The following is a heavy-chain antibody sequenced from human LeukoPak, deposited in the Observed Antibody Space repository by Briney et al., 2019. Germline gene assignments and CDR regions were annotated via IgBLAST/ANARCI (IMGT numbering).Heavy chain of an antibody. CDR1: GGSISSYY. J-gene: IGHJ3*02. CDR2: IYCSEST. D-gene: IGHD5-18*01. V-gene: IGHV4-59*01. Sequence: SETLSLTCTVSGGSISSYYWRWIRQPPGKGLEWIGHIYCSESTNHNPSHKSRVTISVDTSKHQFSLKLSSVTAADTGVYYCARDPGYSYGSDAFDIWVQGTMVSVSS. CDR3: ARDPGYSYGSDAFDI.